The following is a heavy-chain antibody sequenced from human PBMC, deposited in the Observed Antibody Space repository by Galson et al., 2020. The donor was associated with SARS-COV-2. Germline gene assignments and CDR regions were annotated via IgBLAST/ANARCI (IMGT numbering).Heavy chain of an antibody. V-gene: IGHV4-31*03. Sequence: ASETLSLTCTVSGGSISSGGYYWSWIRQHPGKGLEWIGYLYYSGSTYYNPSLKSRVTISVDTSKNQFSLKLSSVTAADTAVYYCARGVVITISRSLPPARNDACDSWGQGTMVTVAA. CDR1: GGSISSGGYY. D-gene: IGHD3-22*01. CDR3: ARGVVITISRSLPPARNDACDS. CDR2: LYYSGST. J-gene: IGHJ3*02.